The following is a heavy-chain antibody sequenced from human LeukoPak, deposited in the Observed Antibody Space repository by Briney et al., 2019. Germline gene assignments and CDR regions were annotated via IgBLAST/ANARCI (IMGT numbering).Heavy chain of an antibody. D-gene: IGHD3-10*01. CDR1: GFTFSDYW. V-gene: IGHV3-7*01. Sequence: GGSLRLSCAASGFTFSDYWMSWVRQAPGKGLEWVANIKQDGSEKYYVDSVKGQFTISRDNAKNSLYLQMNSLRVEDTAVYYCARGGGNVFDYWGQGTLATVSS. CDR2: IKQDGSEK. CDR3: ARGGGNVFDY. J-gene: IGHJ4*02.